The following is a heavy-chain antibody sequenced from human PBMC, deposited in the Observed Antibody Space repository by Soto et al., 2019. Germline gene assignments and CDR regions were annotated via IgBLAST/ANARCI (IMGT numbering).Heavy chain of an antibody. V-gene: IGHV3-72*01. Sequence: EVQLVESGGGLVQPGGSLRLSCAASGFTCSAHYMDWVRQAPGKGLEWVGRTRNKANSYTTADAASVKGRFTISRDDSKNSLYLQMNSLKTEDTAVYYCARVDDSSGYYLEYWGQGTLVTVSS. CDR3: ARVDDSSGYYLEY. J-gene: IGHJ4*02. CDR1: GFTCSAHY. D-gene: IGHD3-22*01. CDR2: TRNKANSYTT.